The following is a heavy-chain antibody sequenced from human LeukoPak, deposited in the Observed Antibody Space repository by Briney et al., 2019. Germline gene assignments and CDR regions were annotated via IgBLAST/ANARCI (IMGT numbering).Heavy chain of an antibody. D-gene: IGHD3-10*01. CDR1: GGSISSGGYS. J-gene: IGHJ6*02. CDR2: IYHSGST. V-gene: IGHV4-30-2*01. Sequence: SETLSLTCAVSGGSISSGGYSWSWIRQPPGKGLEWIGYIYHSGSTYYNPSLKSRVTISVDRSKNQFSLKLNSVTAADTAVYYCARSGSGSYGYYYYGMDVWGQGTTVTVSS. CDR3: ARSGSGSYGYYYYGMDV.